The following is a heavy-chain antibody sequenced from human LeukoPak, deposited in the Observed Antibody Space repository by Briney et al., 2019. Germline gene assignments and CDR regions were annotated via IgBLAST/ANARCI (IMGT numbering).Heavy chain of an antibody. V-gene: IGHV3-23*01. D-gene: IGHD2-15*01. J-gene: IGHJ4*02. Sequence: GGSLRLSCAASGFTFSSYAMSWVRQAPGKGLEWVSAISGSGGSTYYADSVKGRLTISRDNSKNTLYLQMNSLRAEDTAVYYCAKDLSSSSSVVVVAAKHDYWGQGTLVTVSS. CDR3: AKDLSSSSSVVVVAAKHDY. CDR1: GFTFSSYA. CDR2: ISGSGGST.